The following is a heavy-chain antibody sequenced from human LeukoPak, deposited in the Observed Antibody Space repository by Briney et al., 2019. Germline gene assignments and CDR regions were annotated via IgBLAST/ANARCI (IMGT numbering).Heavy chain of an antibody. D-gene: IGHD3-10*01. CDR3: ARELFSSGSCPDG. J-gene: IGHJ4*02. Sequence: GRSLRLSCSASGFTFSYYAIHWDRQAPGKGLEWVALIWSDGSNKYYVDSVKGRITISRDNSKTTVYLRMSSLRAEDTAVYYCARELFSSGSCPDGWGQGTLVTVSS. CDR1: GFTFSYYA. V-gene: IGHV3-33*01. CDR2: IWSDGSNK.